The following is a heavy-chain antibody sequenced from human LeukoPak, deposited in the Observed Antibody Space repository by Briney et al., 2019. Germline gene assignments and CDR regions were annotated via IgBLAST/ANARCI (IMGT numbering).Heavy chain of an antibody. V-gene: IGHV4-39*01. CDR2: IYYSGST. Sequence: PSETLSLTCTVSGGSISSSSYYWGWIRQPPGKGLEWIVRIYYSGSTYYNPSLKSRVTISVDTSKNQFSLKLSSVTAADTAVYYCASRSDSRYRGVIRPFDYWGQGTLVTVSS. J-gene: IGHJ4*02. CDR3: ASRSDSRYRGVIRPFDY. D-gene: IGHD3-10*01. CDR1: GGSISSSSYY.